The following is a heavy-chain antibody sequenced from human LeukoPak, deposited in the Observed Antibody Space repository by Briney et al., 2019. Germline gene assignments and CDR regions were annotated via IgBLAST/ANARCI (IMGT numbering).Heavy chain of an antibody. CDR1: GGSISSYY. CDR2: IYYSGST. V-gene: IGHV4-59*01. J-gene: IGHJ4*02. CDR3: ARVTSGLQWYSSGWYDY. Sequence: PSETLCLTCTVSGGSISSYYWSWIRQPPGEGLEWIGYIYYSGSTNYNPSLKSRVTISVDTSKNQFSLKLSSVTAADTAVYYCARVTSGLQWYSSGWYDYWGQGTLVTVSS. D-gene: IGHD6-19*01.